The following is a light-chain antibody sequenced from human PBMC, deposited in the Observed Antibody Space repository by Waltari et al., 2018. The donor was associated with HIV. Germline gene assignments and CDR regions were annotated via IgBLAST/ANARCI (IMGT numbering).Light chain of an antibody. J-gene: IGLJ2*01. V-gene: IGLV3-1*01. CDR2: QDV. CDR3: QAWASDTAV. Sequence: YDLTQPPSVSVSPGQTAAIPCSGRKLGDTYTSWYQRKAGQAPVLLIYQDVRRPSGISERFSGSSSGDTATLAIYGAQAGDEADYFCQAWASDTAVFGGGTTLTVL. CDR1: KLGDTY.